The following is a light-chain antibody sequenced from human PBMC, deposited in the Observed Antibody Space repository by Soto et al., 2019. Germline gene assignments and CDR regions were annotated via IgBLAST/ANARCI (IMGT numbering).Light chain of an antibody. V-gene: IGLV2-14*01. CDR3: SSYTDSSTL. CDR1: SSDVGSYNY. J-gene: IGLJ1*01. CDR2: GVS. Sequence: QSALTQPASVSGSPGQSITISCTGTSSDVGSYNYVSWYLQHPGKAPKLMIYGVSDRPSGISSRFSGSKSGNTASLTISGLQTEDEADYYCSSYTDSSTLFGTGTKLTVL.